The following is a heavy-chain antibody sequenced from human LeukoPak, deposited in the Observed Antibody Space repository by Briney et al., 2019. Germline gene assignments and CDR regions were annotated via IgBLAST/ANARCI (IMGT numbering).Heavy chain of an antibody. CDR2: IKSKTDGGTT. CDR3: TTAPARYCSSTSCYYYYYMDV. D-gene: IGHD2-2*01. J-gene: IGHJ6*03. V-gene: IGHV3-15*01. Sequence: PGGSLRLSCAASGFTFSNAWMSWVRQAPGKGLEWVGRIKSKTDGGTTDYAAPVKGRFTISRDDSKNTLYLQMNSLKTEDTAVYYCTTAPARYCSSTSCYYYYYMDVWGKGTTVTVSS. CDR1: GFTFSNAW.